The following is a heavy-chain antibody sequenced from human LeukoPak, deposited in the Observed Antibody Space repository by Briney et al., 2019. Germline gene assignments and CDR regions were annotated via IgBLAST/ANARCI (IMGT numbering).Heavy chain of an antibody. V-gene: IGHV4-39*07. Sequence: SETLSLTCSVFGGSISSSSYYWGWIRQPPGKGLEWIWTIYNSGSTYYNPSLKSRVIISVDTSKNQFSLMLNSVTAADTAVYYCARESRRIAAAGPSYYMDVWGRGTTVTVSS. CDR2: IYNSGST. D-gene: IGHD6-13*01. J-gene: IGHJ6*03. CDR3: ARESRRIAAAGPSYYMDV. CDR1: GGSISSSSYY.